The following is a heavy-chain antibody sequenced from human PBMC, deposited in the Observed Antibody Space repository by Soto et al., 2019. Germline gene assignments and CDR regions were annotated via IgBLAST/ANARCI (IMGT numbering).Heavy chain of an antibody. D-gene: IGHD2-15*01. J-gene: IGHJ6*02. Sequence: SETLSLTCAVSGGSITSDYWSWIRQPPGKGLEWIGYIRYSGSTNYSPSLKSRVAISVDTSKSQFSLKLSSVTAADTAVYYCASCYRGFSFDYYYGMDVWGQGTTVTVSS. V-gene: IGHV4-59*01. CDR1: GGSITSDY. CDR3: ASCYRGFSFDYYYGMDV. CDR2: IRYSGST.